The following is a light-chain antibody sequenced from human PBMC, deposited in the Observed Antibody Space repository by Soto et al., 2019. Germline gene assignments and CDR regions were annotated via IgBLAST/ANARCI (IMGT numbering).Light chain of an antibody. V-gene: IGLV2-14*03. Sequence: QSVRTQPASVSGSPGQSITISCTGTSSDVGGFNSVSWYQLRPGTAPKLILYDVVDRPSGVSYRFSGSKSGNTASLTISGLQAAYEADYFCSSYKSTTTHVFGSGTEVTDL. CDR1: SSDVGGFNS. J-gene: IGLJ1*01. CDR2: DVV. CDR3: SSYKSTTTHV.